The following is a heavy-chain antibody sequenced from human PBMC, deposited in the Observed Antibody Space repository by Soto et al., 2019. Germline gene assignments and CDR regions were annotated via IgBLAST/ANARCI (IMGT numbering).Heavy chain of an antibody. D-gene: IGHD3-22*01. CDR2: TKSKTDSGKP. V-gene: IGHV3-15*07. CDR1: GFTFSNAW. CDR3: TTDEGGPYYYDCSCYFIY. Sequence: GGSLRLSCAASGFTFSNAWMNWVRQAPGKGLEWVGRTKSKTDSGKPDYAATVKGRFTSAIDESKNKLYLQMNSLKTEDTAVYYCTTDEGGPYYYDCSCYFIYWGQGTLVTVSS. J-gene: IGHJ4*02.